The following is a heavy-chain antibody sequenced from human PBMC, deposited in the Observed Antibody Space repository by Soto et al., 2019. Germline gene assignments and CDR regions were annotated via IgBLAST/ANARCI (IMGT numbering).Heavy chain of an antibody. CDR2: TYYRSKWYY. V-gene: IGHV6-1*01. CDR3: ARGEQYSGRIFDY. Sequence: SQTLSLTCAITGDSVCSNSAGWSWVRQSPSRGLEWLGRTYYRSKWYYEYAVSVRGRITINPDTSKNQYSLQLNSVTPEDTAVYFCARGEQYSGRIFDYWGQGNLVTVSS. CDR1: GDSVCSNSAG. J-gene: IGHJ4*01. D-gene: IGHD1-26*01.